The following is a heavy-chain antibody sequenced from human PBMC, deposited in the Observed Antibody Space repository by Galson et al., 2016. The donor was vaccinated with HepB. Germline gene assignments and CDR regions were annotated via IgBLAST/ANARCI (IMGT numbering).Heavy chain of an antibody. Sequence: SLRLSCAASGFTFSGSAMPWVRPAPGKGLEWVAVISYDGSDQDYSDSVRGRFTISRDNYKSTLYLEKHSLRPEEPALEYCARGFHKEIVATIFFDSWGQGTLVTVSS. CDR3: ARGFHKEIVATIFFDS. D-gene: IGHD5-12*01. CDR1: GFTFSGSA. J-gene: IGHJ4*02. V-gene: IGHV3-30-3*01. CDR2: ISYDGSDQ.